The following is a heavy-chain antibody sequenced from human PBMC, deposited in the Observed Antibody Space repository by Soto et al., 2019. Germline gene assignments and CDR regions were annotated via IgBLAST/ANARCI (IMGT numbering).Heavy chain of an antibody. J-gene: IGHJ6*02. CDR3: ARDNHYYGSETYYNVMDV. CDR1: RFTFSTYS. D-gene: IGHD3-10*01. Sequence: EVQLVESGGGLVKPGGSLRLSCAASRFTFSTYSMNWVRQAPGKGLEWVSYIGSSGSYIYYADSVKGRFTISRDNGKSSLYLQMSSLRAEDAAVYYCARDNHYYGSETYYNVMDVWGQGTTVTVSS. V-gene: IGHV3-21*01. CDR2: IGSSGSYI.